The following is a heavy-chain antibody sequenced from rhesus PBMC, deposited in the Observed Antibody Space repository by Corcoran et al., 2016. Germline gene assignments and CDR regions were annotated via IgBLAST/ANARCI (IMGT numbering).Heavy chain of an antibody. D-gene: IGHD1-7*02. Sequence: QVQLVQSGAEVKKPGASVKLSCKASGYTFTSYSINWVRQAPEQVLDWMGWINPTNGNTGYAQKFQGRVTKTRDKSTSTAYMELNSLRSEDTAVYYWARDLKTGTTRSLDVWGRGVLVTVSS. J-gene: IGHJ5-2*02. CDR3: ARDLKTGTTRSLDV. CDR1: GYTFTSYS. V-gene: IGHV1S9*01. CDR2: INPTNGNT.